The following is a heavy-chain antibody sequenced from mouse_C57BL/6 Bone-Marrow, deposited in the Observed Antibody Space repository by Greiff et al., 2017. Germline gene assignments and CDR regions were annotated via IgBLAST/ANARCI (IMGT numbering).Heavy chain of an antibody. CDR2: IRNKANNHAT. D-gene: IGHD3-2*02. V-gene: IGHV6-6*01. J-gene: IGHJ3*01. Sequence: EVMLVESGGGLVQPGGSMKLSCAASGFTFSDAWMDWVRQSPEKGLEWVAAIRNKANNHATYYAESVKGRFTISRDDSKSSVYLQMNSLRAEDTGIYYCTRSLSQATSFAYWGQGTPVTVSA. CDR3: TRSLSQATSFAY. CDR1: GFTFSDAW.